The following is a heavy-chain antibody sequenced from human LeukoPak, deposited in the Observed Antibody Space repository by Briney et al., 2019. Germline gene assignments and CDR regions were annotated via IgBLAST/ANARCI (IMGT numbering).Heavy chain of an antibody. Sequence: PGRSLRLSCAASEFTFSSYGMHWVRQAPGKGLEWVAVISYDGSNKNYADSVKGRFTISRDNSKNTLYLQMNSLRAEDTAVYYCAKENVVGWERVGQGYYFDYWGQGTLVTVSS. CDR1: EFTFSSYG. CDR3: AKENVVGWERVGQGYYFDY. D-gene: IGHD1-26*01. CDR2: ISYDGSNK. J-gene: IGHJ4*02. V-gene: IGHV3-30*18.